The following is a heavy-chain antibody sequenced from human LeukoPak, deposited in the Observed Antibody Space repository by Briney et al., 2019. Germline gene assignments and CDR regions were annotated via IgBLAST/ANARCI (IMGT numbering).Heavy chain of an antibody. CDR2: IYYSGST. J-gene: IGHJ4*02. V-gene: IGHV4-39*07. D-gene: IGHD1-26*01. CDR1: GGSISSSSYY. CDR3: ASLGNSAFVGATLDY. Sequence: PSETLSLTCTVSGGSISSSSYYWGWIRQPPGKGLEWIGSIYYSGSTYYNPSLKSRVTISVDTSKNQFSLKLSSVTAADTAVYYCASLGNSAFVGATLDYWGQGTLVTVSS.